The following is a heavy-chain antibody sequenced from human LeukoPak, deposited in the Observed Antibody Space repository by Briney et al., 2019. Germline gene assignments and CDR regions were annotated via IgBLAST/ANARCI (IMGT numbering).Heavy chain of an antibody. V-gene: IGHV1-18*01. CDR1: GYTFTSYG. D-gene: IGHD2-15*01. CDR2: ISAYNGNT. J-gene: IGHJ4*02. CDR3: ARDGPGGEGVVVVAATKTVTLDY. Sequence: ASVKVSCKASGYTFTSYGISWVRQAPGQGLEWMGCISAYNGNTNYSQKLQGRVTVTTATSTSTAYMELRSLRSDVTAVYYCARDGPGGEGVVVVAATKTVTLDYWGQGTLVTVSS.